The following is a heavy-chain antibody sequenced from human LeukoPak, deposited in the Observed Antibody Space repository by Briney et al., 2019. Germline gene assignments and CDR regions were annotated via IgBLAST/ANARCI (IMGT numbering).Heavy chain of an antibody. CDR2: IIPIFGTA. V-gene: IGHV1-69*06. D-gene: IGHD3-22*01. CDR3: ARLTRYYDSSGPLRDV. Sequence: GASVKVSCKASGGTFSSYAISWVRQAPGQGLEWMGGIIPIFGTANYAQKFQGRVTITAHKSTSTAHMELSSLRSEDTAVYYCARLTRYYDSSGPLRDVWGKGTTVTVSS. J-gene: IGHJ6*04. CDR1: GGTFSSYA.